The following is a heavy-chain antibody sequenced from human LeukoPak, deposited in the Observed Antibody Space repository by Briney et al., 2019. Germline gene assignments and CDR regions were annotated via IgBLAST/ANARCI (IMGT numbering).Heavy chain of an antibody. D-gene: IGHD1-26*01. CDR2: MNPNSGNT. V-gene: IGHV1-8*03. Sequence: ASVKVSCKASGYTFTSYDINWVRQATGQGLEWMGWMNPNSGNTGYAQKFQGRVTITRNTPISTAYMELSSLRSEDTAVYYCARGLVGATYYYYYYMDVWGKGTTVTVSS. CDR1: GYTFTSYD. CDR3: ARGLVGATYYYYYYMDV. J-gene: IGHJ6*03.